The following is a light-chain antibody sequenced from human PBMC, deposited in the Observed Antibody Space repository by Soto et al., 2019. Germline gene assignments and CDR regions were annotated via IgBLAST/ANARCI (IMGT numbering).Light chain of an antibody. J-gene: IGKJ1*01. V-gene: IGKV3-15*01. Sequence: EIMMTQSPVTLSVSPGERATLSCRASQSVSSNLAWYQQKPGQAPRLLIYGASTRATGIPARFSGSGSGTEFTLTISSLQSEDFAVYYCQQYNTWPKFGQGTKVDIK. CDR2: GAS. CDR1: QSVSSN. CDR3: QQYNTWPK.